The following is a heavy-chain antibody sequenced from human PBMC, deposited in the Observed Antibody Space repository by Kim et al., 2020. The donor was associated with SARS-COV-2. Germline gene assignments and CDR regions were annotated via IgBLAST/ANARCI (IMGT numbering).Heavy chain of an antibody. CDR2: IYYSGST. D-gene: IGHD1-1*01. CDR3: ARLATVPPDTANGMYYGMDV. Sequence: SETLSLTCTVSGGSISSYYWSWIRQPPGKGLEWIGYIYYSGSTNYNPSLKSRVTISVDTSKNQFSLKLSSVTAADTAVYYCARLATVPPDTANGMYYGMDVWGQGTTVTVSS. V-gene: IGHV4-59*08. CDR1: GGSISSYY. J-gene: IGHJ6*02.